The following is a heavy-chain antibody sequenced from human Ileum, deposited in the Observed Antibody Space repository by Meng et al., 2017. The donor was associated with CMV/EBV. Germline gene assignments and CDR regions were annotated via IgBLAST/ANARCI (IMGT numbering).Heavy chain of an antibody. CDR2: LWHHGSNK. J-gene: IGHJ6*02. V-gene: IGHV3-33*06. D-gene: IGHD2-2*01. CDR1: GFTFSIYG. Sequence: GESLKISCAASGFTFSIYGMHWVRQAPGEGLEWVAVLWHHGSNKYYEDSVKGRFTISRDISKNTLYLEMNSLSAEDTAVYYCAKDSRPAAMFYYGMDVWGQGTTVTVSS. CDR3: AKDSRPAAMFYYGMDV.